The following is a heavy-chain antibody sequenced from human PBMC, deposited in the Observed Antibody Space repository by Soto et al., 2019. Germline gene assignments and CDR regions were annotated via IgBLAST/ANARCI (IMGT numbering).Heavy chain of an antibody. V-gene: IGHV3-21*01. CDR2: ISSSSSYI. CDR3: ARDTVTTKYYFDY. D-gene: IGHD4-17*01. CDR1: GFTFSSYS. Sequence: GGSLRLSCAASGFTFSSYSMNWVRQAPGKGLEWVSSISSSSSYIYYADSVKGRFTISRDNAKNSLYLQMNSLRAEDTAVYYCARDTVTTKYYFDYWGQGTPVTVSS. J-gene: IGHJ4*02.